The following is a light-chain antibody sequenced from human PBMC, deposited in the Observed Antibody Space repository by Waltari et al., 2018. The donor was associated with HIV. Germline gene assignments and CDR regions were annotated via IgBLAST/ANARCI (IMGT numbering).Light chain of an antibody. CDR3: QSYDSSLSGWV. Sequence: QSVLTQPPSVSGAPGQTVTISCTGSSSNIGARYDVQWYQQLPGTAPKRLIFNNYDRPSGVPDRFSGAKSGTSASLAIIGLQPEDEADYYCQSYDSSLSGWVFGGGTKLTV. CDR2: NNY. CDR1: SSNIGARYD. V-gene: IGLV1-40*01. J-gene: IGLJ3*02.